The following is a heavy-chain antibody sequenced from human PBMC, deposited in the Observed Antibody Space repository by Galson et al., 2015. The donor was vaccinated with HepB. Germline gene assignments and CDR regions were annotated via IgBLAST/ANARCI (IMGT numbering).Heavy chain of an antibody. CDR3: ARHPYGVRGDY. Sequence: SETLSLTCTISGDSISRYFCSWIRQAPGKTLEWIGSIYSSGSTYYNPSLKSRVSISVDTSKNQFSLKLSSVTASDTAVYYCARHPYGVRGDYWGQGTLVTVSS. J-gene: IGHJ4*02. V-gene: IGHV4-59*05. CDR1: GDSISRYF. CDR2: IYSSGST. D-gene: IGHD4-17*01.